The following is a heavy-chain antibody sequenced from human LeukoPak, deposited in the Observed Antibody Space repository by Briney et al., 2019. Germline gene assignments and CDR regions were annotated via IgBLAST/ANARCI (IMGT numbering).Heavy chain of an antibody. CDR2: IWYDGSSK. Sequence: PGWSLRLSCAASGFTFSTYGIHWVRQAPGKGLEWVAVIWYDGSSKYYAGSVKGRFTISRDNPKNTLYLQMNSLRAEDTAVYYCARELPPLVKFYFDHWGQGTLVTVSS. CDR1: GFTFSTYG. D-gene: IGHD1-26*01. V-gene: IGHV3-33*01. CDR3: ARELPPLVKFYFDH. J-gene: IGHJ4*02.